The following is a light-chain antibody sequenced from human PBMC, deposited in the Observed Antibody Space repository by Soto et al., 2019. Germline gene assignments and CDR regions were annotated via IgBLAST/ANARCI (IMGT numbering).Light chain of an antibody. CDR2: GAS. CDR1: QSVNSR. J-gene: IGKJ1*01. CDR3: QQYNNWPWT. Sequence: EIVLTQSPGTLSLSPGERATLSCRASQSVNSRLAWYQHIPGQAPRLLISGASSRATGIPARFSGSGSGTDFTLTISSLEPEDFAVYYCQQYNNWPWTFGQGTKV. V-gene: IGKV3D-15*01.